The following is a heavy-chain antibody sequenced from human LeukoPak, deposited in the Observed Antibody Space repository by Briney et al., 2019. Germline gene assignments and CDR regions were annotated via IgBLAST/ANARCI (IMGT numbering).Heavy chain of an antibody. CDR1: GFTFGDYA. CDR2: IRSKAYGGTT. V-gene: IGHV3-49*04. D-gene: IGHD3-3*01. CDR3: GVADVLQWSSDAGN. Sequence: GGSLILSCTASGFTFGDYAMSWVRQAPGKGLEWVGFIRSKAYGGTTEYAASVKGRFTISRDDSKTIAYLQMNSLKTEDTAVYYCGVADVLQWSSDAGNWGQGTLVTVSS. J-gene: IGHJ4*02.